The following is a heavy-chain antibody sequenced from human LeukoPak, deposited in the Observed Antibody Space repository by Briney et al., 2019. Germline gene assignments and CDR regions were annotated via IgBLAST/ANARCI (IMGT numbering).Heavy chain of an antibody. D-gene: IGHD6-13*01. CDR2: INHSGST. CDR3: ASAEPRGIIWYPS. J-gene: IGHJ5*02. V-gene: IGHV4-34*01. CDR1: GGSFSGYY. Sequence: SETLSLTCAVCGGSFSGYYWSWIRQPPGKGLEWIGEINHSGSTNYNPSLKSRVTISVDTSKNQFSLKLSSVTAADTAVYYCASAEPRGIIWYPSWGQGTLVTVSS.